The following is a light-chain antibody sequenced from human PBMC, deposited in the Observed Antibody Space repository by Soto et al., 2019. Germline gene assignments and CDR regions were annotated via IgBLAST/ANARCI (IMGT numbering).Light chain of an antibody. Sequence: IQVTQSPSSLSASVGDRVTITCRTSQAISNHLAWYRQSPGKAPQLLMYDASTLHSGVPSRFSDDGSGTDFTLTINSLQPEDSVTYYCKPLNTYPYTFGQGTKLDI. CDR2: DAS. V-gene: IGKV1-9*01. J-gene: IGKJ2*01. CDR1: QAISNH. CDR3: KPLNTYPYT.